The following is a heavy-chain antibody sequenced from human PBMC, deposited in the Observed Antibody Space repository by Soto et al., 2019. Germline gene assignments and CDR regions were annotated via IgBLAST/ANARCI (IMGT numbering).Heavy chain of an antibody. V-gene: IGHV4-4*02. CDR2: IYHSGST. Sequence: QVQLQESGPGLVKPSGTLSLTCAVSGGSISSSNWWSWVRQPPGKGLEWIGEIYHSGSTNYNPALIRRVTISVNKSNNQFSLKLNSVTAADSAVYYCARVSGSYYYGMDVWGQGTTVTVSS. J-gene: IGHJ6*02. CDR1: GGSISSSNW. CDR3: ARVSGSYYYGMDV.